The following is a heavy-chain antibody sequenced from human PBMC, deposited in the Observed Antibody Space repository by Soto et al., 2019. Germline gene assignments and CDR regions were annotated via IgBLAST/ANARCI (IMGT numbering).Heavy chain of an antibody. Sequence: GESLKISCKGSGYSFTSYWIGWVRQMPGKGLEWMGIIYPGDSDTRYSPSFQGQVTISADKSISTAYLQWSSLKASDTAMYYCATAYSGYDVGVTALDYWGQGTLVTVSS. CDR3: ATAYSGYDVGVTALDY. CDR2: IYPGDSDT. CDR1: GYSFTSYW. J-gene: IGHJ4*02. D-gene: IGHD5-12*01. V-gene: IGHV5-51*01.